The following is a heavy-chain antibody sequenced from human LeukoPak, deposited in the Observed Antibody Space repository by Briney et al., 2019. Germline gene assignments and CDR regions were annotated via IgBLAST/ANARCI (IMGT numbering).Heavy chain of an antibody. D-gene: IGHD3-10*01. Sequence: GESLKISCKGSGYSFTSYWIGWVRQMPGKGLDWMGIIYPGDSDTRYSPSFQGQVTISADKSISTAYLQWSSLKASDTAMYCRARHPNYYGSGSYYNEGWFDPWGQGTLVTVSS. CDR1: GYSFTSYW. V-gene: IGHV5-51*01. J-gene: IGHJ5*02. CDR3: ARHPNYYGSGSYYNEGWFDP. CDR2: IYPGDSDT.